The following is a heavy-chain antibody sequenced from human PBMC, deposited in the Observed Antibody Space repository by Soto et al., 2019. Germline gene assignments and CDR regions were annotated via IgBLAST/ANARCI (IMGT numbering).Heavy chain of an antibody. D-gene: IGHD2-15*01. CDR3: AKDKVGYCSGSIDY. CDR2: ISGSGGST. V-gene: IGHV3-23*01. J-gene: IGHJ4*02. CDR1: GFTFSSYA. Sequence: GGSLRLSCAASGFTFSSYAMSWVRQAPGKGLEWVSGISGSGGSTHYADSVKGRFTISRDISKNTLYLQMNSLRAEDTAVYYCAKDKVGYCSGSIDYWGQGTLVTVSS.